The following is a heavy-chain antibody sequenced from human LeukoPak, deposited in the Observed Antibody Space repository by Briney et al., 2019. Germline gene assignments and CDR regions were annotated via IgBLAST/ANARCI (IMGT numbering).Heavy chain of an antibody. Sequence: SETLSLTCTVSGGSISGYYWSWVRQPPGKGLESIGYINYSGRTNYSPSLKSRVTISVDTSKNQFSLELTSVTDADTAVYYCARGSSGNFDYWGQGTLVTVSS. CDR2: INYSGRT. D-gene: IGHD6-6*01. V-gene: IGHV4-59*01. J-gene: IGHJ4*02. CDR1: GGSISGYY. CDR3: ARGSSGNFDY.